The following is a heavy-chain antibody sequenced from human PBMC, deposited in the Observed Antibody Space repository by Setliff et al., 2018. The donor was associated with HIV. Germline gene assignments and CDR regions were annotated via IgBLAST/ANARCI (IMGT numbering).Heavy chain of an antibody. CDR3: ARHRHTAAGTLDAFDL. CDR2: IHPVDSDA. J-gene: IGHJ3*01. Sequence: GESLKISCKGSEYSFTSHWIGWVRQMPGKGLEWMGIIHPVDSDARYSPSFQGQVTMSVDNSVNTAYLQWGSLKASDTAFYYCARHRHTAAGTLDAFDLWGQGTMVTVSS. CDR1: EYSFTSHW. D-gene: IGHD6-13*01. V-gene: IGHV5-51*01.